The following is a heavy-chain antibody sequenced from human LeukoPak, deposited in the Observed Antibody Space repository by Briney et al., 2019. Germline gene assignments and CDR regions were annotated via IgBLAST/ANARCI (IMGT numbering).Heavy chain of an antibody. CDR2: IYYSGST. D-gene: IGHD3-10*01. CDR1: GGSISSSSYY. Sequence: SGTLSLTCTVSGGSISSSSYYWGWIRQPPGKGLEWIGSIYYSGSTYYNPSLKSRVTISVDTSKNQFSLKLSSVTAADTAVYYCASRSYYYGSGSYYNMVFDYWGQGTLVTVSS. CDR3: ASRSYYYGSGSYYNMVFDY. V-gene: IGHV4-39*01. J-gene: IGHJ4*02.